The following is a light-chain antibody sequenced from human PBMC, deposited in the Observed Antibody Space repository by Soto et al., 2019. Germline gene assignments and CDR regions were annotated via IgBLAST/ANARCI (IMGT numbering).Light chain of an antibody. CDR1: QLFSSN. CDR2: GVS. V-gene: IGKV3-15*01. J-gene: IGKJ5*01. CDR3: QQRSNWPIT. Sequence: EIVMMQSPATLSVSPGESVTLSCRASQLFSSNLAWYQHKPGQAPRLLIYGVSTRDTGVPDTFSGSASGTEFTLTISSLEPEDFAVYYCQQRSNWPITFGPGTRLEIK.